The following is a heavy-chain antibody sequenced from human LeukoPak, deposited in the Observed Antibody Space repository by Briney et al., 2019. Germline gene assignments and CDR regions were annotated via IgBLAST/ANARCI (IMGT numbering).Heavy chain of an antibody. CDR3: ARVSGYSYGRSSYDAFDI. J-gene: IGHJ3*02. CDR2: INPNSGGT. D-gene: IGHD5-18*01. Sequence: ASVKVSCKASGYTFTGYYMHWVRQAPGQGLEWMGWINPNSGGTNYAQKFQGRVTVTRDTSISTAYMELSRLRSDDTAVYYCARVSGYSYGRSSYDAFDIWGQGTMVTVSS. CDR1: GYTFTGYY. V-gene: IGHV1-2*02.